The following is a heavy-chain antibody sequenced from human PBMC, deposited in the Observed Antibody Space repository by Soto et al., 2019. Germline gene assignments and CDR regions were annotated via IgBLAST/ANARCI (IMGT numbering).Heavy chain of an antibody. D-gene: IGHD6-19*01. J-gene: IGHJ4*02. CDR3: ARYSSTWAFDY. CDR1: GGSISTSGYY. Sequence: QVQLQESGPRLLKPSETLSLSGTVSGGSISTSGYYWAWIRQPPGKGLEWIGNIYYTGSTYYNPSLERRLVMSVDTSKKQFSLRLTSVTAADTAVYYCARYSSTWAFDYWGPGTLVAVSS. CDR2: IYYTGST. V-gene: IGHV4-39*01.